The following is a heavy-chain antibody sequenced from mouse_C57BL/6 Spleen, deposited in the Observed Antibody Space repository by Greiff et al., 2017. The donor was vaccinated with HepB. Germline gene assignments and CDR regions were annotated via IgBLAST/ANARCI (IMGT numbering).Heavy chain of an antibody. D-gene: IGHD1-1*01. CDR3: ARQGIHYGSSYNYAMDY. CDR2: ISYDGSN. V-gene: IGHV3-6*01. Sequence: EVKLMESGPGLVKPSQSLSLTCSVTGYSITSGYYWNWIRQFPGNKLEWMGYISYDGSNNYNPSLKNRISITRDTSKNQFFLKLNSVTTEDTATYYCARQGIHYGSSYNYAMDYWGQGTSVTVSS. J-gene: IGHJ4*01. CDR1: GYSITSGYY.